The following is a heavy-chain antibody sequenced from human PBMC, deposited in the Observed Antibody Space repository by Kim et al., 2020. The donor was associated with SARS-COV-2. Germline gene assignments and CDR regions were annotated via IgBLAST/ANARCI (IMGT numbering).Heavy chain of an antibody. Sequence: GGSLRLSCAASGFAFGDYAMHWVRQAPGKGLEYVSAISTNGGSIKYANSVSGRFTISRDNSKNTLFLQMGSLRSEDMAVYYCARVVYGGGYDYFDYWGQGTLVTVSS. CDR3: ARVVYGGGYDYFDY. J-gene: IGHJ4*02. V-gene: IGHV3-64*01. CDR1: GFAFGDYA. D-gene: IGHD2-8*01. CDR2: ISTNGGSI.